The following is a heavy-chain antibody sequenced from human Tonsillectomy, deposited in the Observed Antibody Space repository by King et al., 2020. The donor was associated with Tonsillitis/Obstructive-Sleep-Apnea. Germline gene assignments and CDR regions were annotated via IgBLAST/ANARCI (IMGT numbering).Heavy chain of an antibody. CDR3: AGLKRGGRHLWSYYYFHLDV. CDR2: IYYSGST. Sequence: QLQESGPGLVKPSETLSLTCTVSGGSISSSSYYWGWIRQPPGKGLEWIGSIYYSGSTYYNPSLKSRVTISVDTSKNQFSLKLSSVTAADTAVYYCAGLKRGGRHLWSYYYFHLDVWGKGTTVTVSS. D-gene: IGHD2-8*02. V-gene: IGHV4-39*01. CDR1: GGSISSSSYY. J-gene: IGHJ6*03.